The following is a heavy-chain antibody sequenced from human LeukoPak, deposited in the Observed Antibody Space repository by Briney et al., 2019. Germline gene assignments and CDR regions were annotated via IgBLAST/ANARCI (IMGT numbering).Heavy chain of an antibody. CDR1: GYIFTSYG. CDR3: ARDFGYSSSWSIDY. V-gene: IGHV1-18*01. J-gene: IGHJ4*02. CDR2: ISAYNGNT. D-gene: IGHD6-13*01. Sequence: ASVKVSCKASGYIFTSYGISWVRQAPGQGLEWMGWISAYNGNTNYAQKLQGRVTMTTDTSTSTAYMELRSLRSDDTAVYYCARDFGYSSSWSIDYWGQGTLVTVSS.